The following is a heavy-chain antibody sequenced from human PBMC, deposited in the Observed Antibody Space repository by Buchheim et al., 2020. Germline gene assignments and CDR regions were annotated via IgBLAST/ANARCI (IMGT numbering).Heavy chain of an antibody. J-gene: IGHJ4*02. CDR1: GFTFSNAW. V-gene: IGHV3-15*01. CDR3: TTDLTGTWLARIGTGY. Sequence: EVQLVESGGGLVKPGGSLRLSCAASGFTFSNAWMSWVRQAPGKGLEWVGRIKSKTDGGMTDYAAHVKGRFTISRDDSKKSLYLQMNSLKTEDTAVYYCTTDLTGTWLARIGTGYWGQGTL. CDR2: IKSKTDGGMT. D-gene: IGHD5-12*01.